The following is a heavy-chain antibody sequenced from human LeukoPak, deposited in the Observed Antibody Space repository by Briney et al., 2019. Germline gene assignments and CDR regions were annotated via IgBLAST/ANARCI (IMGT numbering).Heavy chain of an antibody. CDR3: ARERDDIVVVVAATGNWFDP. V-gene: IGHV1-69*04. Sequence: SVNVSCKASGGTFSSYAISWVRQAPGQGLGWMGRIIPILGIANYAQNFQGRVTITADKSTSTAYMELSSLRSEDTAVYYCARERDDIVVVVAATGNWFDPWGQGTLVTVSS. CDR2: IIPILGIA. CDR1: GGTFSSYA. J-gene: IGHJ5*02. D-gene: IGHD2-15*01.